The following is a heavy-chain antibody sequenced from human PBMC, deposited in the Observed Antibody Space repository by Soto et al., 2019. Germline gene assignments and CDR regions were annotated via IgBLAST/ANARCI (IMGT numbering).Heavy chain of an antibody. D-gene: IGHD6-19*01. CDR2: LYWDDDK. CDR1: GFSLNTNAVG. J-gene: IGHJ4*02. CDR3: AHRRVRDSSGENFDS. V-gene: IGHV2-5*02. Sequence: QITLKESGPTLVKPTQTLTLTCTFSGFSLNTNAVGVGWIRQPPGKALEWLALLYWDDDKRYSPSLKSRLTIXTDXSXXQVVLTMTNMDPVDTATYYCAHRRVRDSSGENFDSWGQGTLVTVSS.